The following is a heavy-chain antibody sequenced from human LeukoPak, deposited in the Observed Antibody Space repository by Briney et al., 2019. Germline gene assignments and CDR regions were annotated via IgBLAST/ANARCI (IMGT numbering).Heavy chain of an antibody. CDR2: ISGSGGST. Sequence: GGSLRLSCAASGFTFSSYAMSWVRQAPGKGLEWVSAISGSGGSTYYADSVKGRFTISRDNSKNTLYLQMNSLRAEDTAVYYCAKGTYYDFWSGYYNPPSGYYYYMDVWGKGTTVTVSS. D-gene: IGHD3-3*01. CDR1: GFTFSSYA. V-gene: IGHV3-23*01. CDR3: AKGTYYDFWSGYYNPPSGYYYYMDV. J-gene: IGHJ6*03.